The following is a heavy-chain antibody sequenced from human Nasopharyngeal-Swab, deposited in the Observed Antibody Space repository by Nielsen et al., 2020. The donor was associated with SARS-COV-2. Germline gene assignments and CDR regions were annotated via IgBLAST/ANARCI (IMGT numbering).Heavy chain of an antibody. V-gene: IGHV4-39*01. Sequence: SETLSLTCIVSGGSISDTNYYWTWIRQPPGEGLDWIGSISYGGNTFYNPSLKSRVTLSVDMSRNQFSLRLSSVTAVDTAVYYCARHSRVATVVEVTLFDYWGQGTLVTISS. D-gene: IGHD3-22*01. CDR2: ISYGGNT. CDR3: ARHSRVATVVEVTLFDY. J-gene: IGHJ4*02. CDR1: GGSISDTNYY.